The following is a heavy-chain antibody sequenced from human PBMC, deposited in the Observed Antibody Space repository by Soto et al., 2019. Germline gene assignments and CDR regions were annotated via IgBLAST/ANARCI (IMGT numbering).Heavy chain of an antibody. CDR2: ISYRGST. V-gene: IGHV4-59*01. CDR1: AGSITTSY. J-gene: IGHJ5*02. CDR3: ASSGIVGREVNTCFDP. D-gene: IGHD3-22*01. Sequence: SETLSLTCTVSAGSITTSYWSWIRQPLGKALEWIGYISYRGSTNYNPSLKSRLTISIDTSKSQISLKLTSMTTADTAVYYCASSGIVGREVNTCFDPCGQRTLVTVSS.